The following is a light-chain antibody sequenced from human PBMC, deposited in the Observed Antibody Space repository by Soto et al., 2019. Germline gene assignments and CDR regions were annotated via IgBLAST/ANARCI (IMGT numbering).Light chain of an antibody. Sequence: QSAPTQPASVSGSPGQSITISCTGTSSDVGGYDYVSWYQQHPGEAPKLMIYEVTNRPSGVSNRFSGSKSGTTASLTISGLQADDEADYYCSSYTNINTRACVFGTGTKLTVL. J-gene: IGLJ1*01. CDR1: SSDVGGYDY. V-gene: IGLV2-14*01. CDR2: EVT. CDR3: SSYTNINTRACV.